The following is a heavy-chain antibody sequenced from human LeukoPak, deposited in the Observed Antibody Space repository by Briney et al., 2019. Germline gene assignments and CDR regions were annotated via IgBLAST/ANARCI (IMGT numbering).Heavy chain of an antibody. CDR1: GGSFSGYY. J-gene: IGHJ4*02. Sequence: SETLSLTCAVYGGSFSGYYWSWIRQPPGKGLEWIGEINHSGSTNYNPSLKSRVTISVHTSKNQFSLKLRSVSAADTAVYYCARGKRWLQQDLDYWGQGTLVTVSS. D-gene: IGHD5-24*01. CDR3: ARGKRWLQQDLDY. V-gene: IGHV4-34*01. CDR2: INHSGST.